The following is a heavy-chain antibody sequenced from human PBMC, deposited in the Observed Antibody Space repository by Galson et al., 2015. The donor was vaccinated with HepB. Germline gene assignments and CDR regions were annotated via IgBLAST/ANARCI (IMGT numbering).Heavy chain of an antibody. V-gene: IGHV3-30*18. D-gene: IGHD1-26*01. CDR1: GFTFSSYG. CDR3: AKAGIVTEGALDY. CDR2: ISYDGSNK. Sequence: SLRLSCAASGFTFSSYGMHWVRQAPGKGLEWVAVISYDGSNKYYADSVKGRFTISRDNSKNTLYLQMNSLRAEDTAVYYCAKAGIVTEGALDYWGQGTLVTVSS. J-gene: IGHJ4*02.